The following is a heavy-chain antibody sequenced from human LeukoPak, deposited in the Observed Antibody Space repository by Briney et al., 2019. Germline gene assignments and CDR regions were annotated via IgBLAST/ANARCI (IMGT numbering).Heavy chain of an antibody. D-gene: IGHD3-16*01. CDR3: ARVGGIGYYYYYMDV. J-gene: IGHJ6*03. V-gene: IGHV4-61*02. CDR2: ILASGNT. Sequence: SQTLSLTCTVSGGSINSGSYYWSWIRQPAGKGLEWIGRILASGNTNYNPSLKSRFTISRDTSKNQFSLKLSSVTAADTAVYYCARVGGIGYYYYYMDVWGKGTTVTVSS. CDR1: GGSINSGSYY.